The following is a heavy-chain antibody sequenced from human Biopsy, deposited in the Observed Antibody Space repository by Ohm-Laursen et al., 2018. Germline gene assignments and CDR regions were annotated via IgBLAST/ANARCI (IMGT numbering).Heavy chain of an antibody. D-gene: IGHD3-22*01. Sequence: SSLRLSCAASGFTFSRHGMHWVRQAPGKGLEWVAVIWSDGNNKYYADSVKGRFTISRDTSRNTLYMQMKSLRVEDTALYYCARDAEEFDSSGPRFDYWGQGTLVTVSS. J-gene: IGHJ4*02. CDR2: IWSDGNNK. CDR3: ARDAEEFDSSGPRFDY. V-gene: IGHV3-33*01. CDR1: GFTFSRHG.